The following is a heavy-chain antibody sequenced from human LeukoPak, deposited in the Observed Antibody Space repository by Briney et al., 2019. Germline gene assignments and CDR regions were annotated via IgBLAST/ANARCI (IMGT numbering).Heavy chain of an antibody. CDR2: IIPIFGTA. CDR3: ARGTVGATRSHFDY. CDR1: GGTFSRYA. J-gene: IGHJ4*02. Sequence: VASVKVSCKASGGTFSRYAISWVRQAPGQGLEWMGGIIPIFGTANYAQKFQGRVTITTDESTSTAYMELSSLRSEDTAVYYCARGTVGATRSHFDYWGQGTLVTVSS. V-gene: IGHV1-69*05. D-gene: IGHD1-26*01.